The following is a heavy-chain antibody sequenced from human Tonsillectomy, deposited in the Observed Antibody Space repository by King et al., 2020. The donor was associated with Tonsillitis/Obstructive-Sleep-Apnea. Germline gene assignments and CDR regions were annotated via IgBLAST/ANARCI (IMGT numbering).Heavy chain of an antibody. CDR1: GYTFTSYG. V-gene: IGHV1-18*01. Sequence: QLVQSGAEVKKPGASVKVSCKASGYTFTSYGISWVRQAPGQGLEWMAWISGYNGNTKYEQKLQGRVTMTTDTSTSEAYMELRSLRSDDTAVYYRARGLAYCSNTTCYYHLDVWGKGTTVTVSS. D-gene: IGHD2-2*01. J-gene: IGHJ6*03. CDR2: ISGYNGNT. CDR3: ARGLAYCSNTTCYYHLDV.